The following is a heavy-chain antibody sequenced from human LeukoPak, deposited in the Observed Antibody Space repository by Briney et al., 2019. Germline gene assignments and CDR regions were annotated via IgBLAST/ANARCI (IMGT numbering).Heavy chain of an antibody. CDR3: AKIGAGTDYDF. Sequence: GGSLRLSCAASRFTFSSYAMSWVRQAPGKGLEWLSAISGSGGSTYYADSVKGRFTISRDNSKNTLYLQMNSLRAEDTAVYYCAKIGAGTDYDFWGQGTLVTVSS. CDR1: RFTFSSYA. D-gene: IGHD3-10*01. J-gene: IGHJ4*02. CDR2: ISGSGGST. V-gene: IGHV3-23*01.